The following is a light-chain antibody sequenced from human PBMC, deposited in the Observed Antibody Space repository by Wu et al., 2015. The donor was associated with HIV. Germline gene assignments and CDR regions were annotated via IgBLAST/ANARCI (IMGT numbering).Light chain of an antibody. CDR2: DAS. Sequence: EILMTQSPATLSASPGSSASLSCRASQTIQSNLAWYQQKSGQPPTLLIHDASTRAKGVPARFVGSGSGTEFSLSITTLQPEDFATYYCQQFRTWPCTFGGG. V-gene: IGKV3-15*01. J-gene: IGKJ4*01. CDR3: QQFRTWPCT. CDR1: QTIQSN.